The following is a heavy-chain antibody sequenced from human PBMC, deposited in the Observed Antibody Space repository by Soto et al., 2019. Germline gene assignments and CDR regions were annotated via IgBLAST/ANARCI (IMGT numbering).Heavy chain of an antibody. D-gene: IGHD3-9*01. Sequence: PGESLKISCNGSGYIFTSYWISWVRQMPGKGLEWMGRIDPSDSYTNYSPSFQGHVTISADKSISTAYLQWSSLKASDTAMYYCARRRNYDILTGYYPTPFDPWGQGTLVTVSS. J-gene: IGHJ5*02. CDR3: ARRRNYDILTGYYPTPFDP. CDR1: GYIFTSYW. V-gene: IGHV5-10-1*01. CDR2: IDPSDSYT.